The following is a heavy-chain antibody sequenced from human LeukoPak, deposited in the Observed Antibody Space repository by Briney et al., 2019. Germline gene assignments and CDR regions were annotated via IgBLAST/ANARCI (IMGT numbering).Heavy chain of an antibody. CDR2: IYSGGST. CDR3: ARVTSRSGYYFDY. J-gene: IGHJ4*02. CDR1: GFTITRNY. V-gene: IGHV3-53*01. D-gene: IGHD1-14*01. Sequence: GGSLRLSCAASGFTITRNYMTWVRQAPGKGLEWVSLIYSGGSTSYSHSVKGRFTISRDTSKETVYLQMDSLRAEDTAVYYCARVTSRSGYYFDYWGQGSLVTVSS.